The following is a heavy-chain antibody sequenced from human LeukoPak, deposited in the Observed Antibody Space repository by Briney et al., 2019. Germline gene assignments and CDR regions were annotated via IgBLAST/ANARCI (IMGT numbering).Heavy chain of an antibody. D-gene: IGHD1-26*01. CDR2: IYDNGNT. CDR1: GGSISYHS. V-gene: IGHV4-59*11. J-gene: IGHJ6*03. CDR3: ARLGSAATGAPPYYYYYVDV. Sequence: SETLSLTCTVSGGSISYHSWSWIRQTPVKGLEWIANIYDNGNTDYSPSLQSRVTISTDTSETQLSLRLKSVTAADTAVYYCARLGSAATGAPPYYYYYVDVWGKGTTVTVSS.